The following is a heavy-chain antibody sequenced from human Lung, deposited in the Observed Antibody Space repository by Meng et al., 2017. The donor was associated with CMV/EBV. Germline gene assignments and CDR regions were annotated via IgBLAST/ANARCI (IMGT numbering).Heavy chain of an antibody. J-gene: IGHJ5*01. D-gene: IGHD5-12*01. Sequence: SCKTSGYTFTEYALQGLRQAPGQRLEWMGWINVDSGNTKYSQNFQGRLTITRDKSATTAYMELSSLRSEDTAVYYCARDVYGGYDSWGQGTLVTVSS. V-gene: IGHV1-3*01. CDR2: INVDSGNT. CDR1: GYTFTEYA. CDR3: ARDVYGGYDS.